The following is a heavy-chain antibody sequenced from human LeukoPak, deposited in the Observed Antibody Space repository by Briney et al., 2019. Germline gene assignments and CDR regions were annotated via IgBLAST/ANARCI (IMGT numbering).Heavy chain of an antibody. V-gene: IGHV3-9*01. CDR2: ISWNSGSI. J-gene: IGHJ4*02. D-gene: IGHD6-19*01. CDR3: AKDSGWSNYYFDY. CDR1: GFTFDDYA. Sequence: SLRLSCAASGFTFDDYAMHWVRQAPGKGLEWVSGISWNSGSIGYADSVKGRFTISRDNAKNSLYLQMNSLRAEDTALYYCAKDSGWSNYYFDYWGQGTLVTVSS.